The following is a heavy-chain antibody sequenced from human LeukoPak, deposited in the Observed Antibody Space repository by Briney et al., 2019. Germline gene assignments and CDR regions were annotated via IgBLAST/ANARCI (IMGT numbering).Heavy chain of an antibody. CDR2: VYYSGST. CDR3: ARMRSSRGFDY. J-gene: IGHJ4*02. D-gene: IGHD6-6*01. V-gene: IGHV4-31*03. CDR1: GGSISSGGYY. Sequence: PSETLSLTCTVSGGSISSGGYYWSWIRQHPGKGLEWIGYVYYSGSTYYNPSLKSRVTISVDTSKNQFSLKLSSVPAADTAVYYCARMRSSRGFDYWGQGTLVTVSS.